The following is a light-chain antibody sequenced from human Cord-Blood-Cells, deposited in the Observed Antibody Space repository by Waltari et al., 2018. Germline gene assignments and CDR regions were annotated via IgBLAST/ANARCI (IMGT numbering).Light chain of an antibody. Sequence: DIQMTQSSSSLSASVGDRDPITCRASQSISSYLNWYQQKPGKAPKLLIYAASSLQSGVPSRFSGSGSGTDFTLTISSLQPEDFATYYCQQSYSTPWTFGQGTKVEIK. V-gene: IGKV1-39*01. CDR3: QQSYSTPWT. CDR2: AAS. CDR1: QSISSY. J-gene: IGKJ1*01.